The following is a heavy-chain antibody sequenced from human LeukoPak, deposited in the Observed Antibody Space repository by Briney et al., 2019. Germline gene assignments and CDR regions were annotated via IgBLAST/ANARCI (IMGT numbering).Heavy chain of an antibody. CDR1: GGSISSSNW. Sequence: PSETLSLTCAVSGGSISSSNWWSWVRQPPGKGLEWIGEIYHSGSTNYNPSLKSRVTISVDKSKNQFSLKLSSATAADTAVYYCASILNGSGSYYPIDYWGQGILVTVSS. D-gene: IGHD3-10*01. J-gene: IGHJ4*02. CDR3: ASILNGSGSYYPIDY. CDR2: IYHSGST. V-gene: IGHV4-4*02.